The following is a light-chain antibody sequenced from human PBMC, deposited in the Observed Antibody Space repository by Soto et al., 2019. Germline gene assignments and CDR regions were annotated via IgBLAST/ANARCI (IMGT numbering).Light chain of an antibody. V-gene: IGKV3-11*01. CDR1: QSVSSY. Sequence: IVLKLSLATLSLCPGERATLSCRASQSVSSYLAWYQQKPGQAPRLLIYDASNRATGIPARFSGSGSGTDFTLTISDVEPEDFAVYYCHQRQSWPRTFGQGTKVDIK. CDR3: HQRQSWPRT. CDR2: DAS. J-gene: IGKJ1*01.